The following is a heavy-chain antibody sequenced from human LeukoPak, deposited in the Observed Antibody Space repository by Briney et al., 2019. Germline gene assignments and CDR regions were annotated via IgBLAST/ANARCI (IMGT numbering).Heavy chain of an antibody. D-gene: IGHD1-14*01. CDR2: IYYGGST. V-gene: IGHV4-39*07. CDR1: GGSISSSSYY. Sequence: SETLSLTCTVSGGSISSSSYYWGWIRQPPGKGLEWIGSIYYGGSTYYNPSLKSRVTISVDTSKNQFSLKLSSVTAADTAVYYCARGKPTGYMDVWGKGTTVTVSS. CDR3: ARGKPTGYMDV. J-gene: IGHJ6*03.